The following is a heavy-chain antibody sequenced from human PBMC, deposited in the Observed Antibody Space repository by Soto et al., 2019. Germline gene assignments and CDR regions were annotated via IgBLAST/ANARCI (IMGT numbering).Heavy chain of an antibody. CDR2: MNPNSGNT. D-gene: IGHD6-19*01. J-gene: IGHJ4*02. CDR3: ARDLWDSGWSFDY. Sequence: ASVKVSCKASGYTFTSYDINWVRQATGQGFEWMGWMNPNSGNTGYAQKFQGRFTISRDNSKNTLYLQLGSLRDDDMAVYYCARDLWDSGWSFDYWGLGTLVTAPQ. V-gene: IGHV1-8*01. CDR1: GYTFTSYD.